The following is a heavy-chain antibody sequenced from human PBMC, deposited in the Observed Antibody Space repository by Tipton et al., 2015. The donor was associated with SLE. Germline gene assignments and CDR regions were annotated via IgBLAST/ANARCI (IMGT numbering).Heavy chain of an antibody. V-gene: IGHV3-43*01. D-gene: IGHD4-23*01. CDR2: LTWGGDHT. J-gene: IGHJ6*02. CDR3: AKAHLPNSYFDVMDL. Sequence: GSLRLSCSVSGFRLDEYNMNWVRQTPEKGLAWVALLTWGGDHTNYADSFKGRLIISRDDDKTSLFLQMNSLRSEDSGVYYCAKAHLPNSYFDVMDLWGQGTPVTVSS. CDR1: GFRLDEYN.